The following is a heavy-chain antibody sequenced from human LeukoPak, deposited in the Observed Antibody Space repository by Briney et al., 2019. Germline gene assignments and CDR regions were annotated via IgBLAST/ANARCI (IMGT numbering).Heavy chain of an antibody. D-gene: IGHD2-15*01. CDR2: IIPIIDLA. CDR1: GGTFSSYA. J-gene: IGHJ4*02. CDR3: ARDNPPYCNGGSCYSY. V-gene: IGHV1-69*04. Sequence: SVKVSCKASGGTFSSYAISWVRQAPGQGLEWMVRIIPIIDLANYAQKFQGRVTITADESTSTAYMELSSLRSEDTAIYYCARDNPPYCNGGSCYSYWGQGTLVTISS.